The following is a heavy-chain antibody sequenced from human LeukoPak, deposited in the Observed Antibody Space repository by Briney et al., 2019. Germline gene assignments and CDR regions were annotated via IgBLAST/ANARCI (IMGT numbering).Heavy chain of an antibody. J-gene: IGHJ3*02. CDR3: AKAPGIAAAGTAFDI. Sequence: SETLSLNCAVYGGSFSGYYWSWIRQPPGKGLEWIGEINHSGSTNYNPSLKSRVTISVDTSKNQFSLKLSSVTAADTAVYYCAKAPGIAAAGTAFDIWGQGTMVTVSS. CDR1: GGSFSGYY. CDR2: INHSGST. D-gene: IGHD6-13*01. V-gene: IGHV4-34*01.